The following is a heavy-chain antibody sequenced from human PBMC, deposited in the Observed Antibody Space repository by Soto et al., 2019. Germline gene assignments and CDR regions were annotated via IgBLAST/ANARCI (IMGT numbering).Heavy chain of an antibody. CDR1: GYSFSHYL. V-gene: IGHV5-51*01. CDR3: APCVGVTQSMNYFVY. Sequence: GAALKISSKGSGYSFSHYLISWLRQMPRQDLERMGIIFPGDPDTMYTPSFQGPVTILADKCISSAYLQWRCLKATHTAMYYCAPCVGVTQSMNYFVYWGQGSLVTVSS. J-gene: IGHJ4*02. D-gene: IGHD2-15*01. CDR2: IFPGDPDT.